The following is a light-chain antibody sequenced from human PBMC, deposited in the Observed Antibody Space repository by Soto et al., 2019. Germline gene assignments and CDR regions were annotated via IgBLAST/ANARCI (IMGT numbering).Light chain of an antibody. CDR1: SSDVGSYNL. CDR3: CSYAGSSTFVLYV. CDR2: EGS. V-gene: IGLV2-23*03. Sequence: QSVLTQPASESGSPGQSITISCTGTSSDVGSYNLVSWYQQHPGKAPKLMIYEGSKRPSGVSNRFSGSKSGNTASLTISGLQAEDEADYYCCSYAGSSTFVLYVFGTGTKLTVL. J-gene: IGLJ1*01.